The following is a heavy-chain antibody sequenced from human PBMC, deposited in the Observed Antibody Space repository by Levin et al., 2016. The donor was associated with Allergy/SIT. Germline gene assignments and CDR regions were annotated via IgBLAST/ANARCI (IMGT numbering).Heavy chain of an antibody. V-gene: IGHV3-30*03. D-gene: IGHD6-13*01. CDR3: ASHIAAVPGG. CDR1: GFTFSSYG. Sequence: GSLRLSCAASGFTFSSYGMHWVRQAPGKGLEWVAVISYDGSNKYYADSVKGRFTISRDNSKNTLYLQMNSLRAEDTAVYYCASHIAAVPGGWGQGTLVTVSS. J-gene: IGHJ4*02. CDR2: ISYDGSNK.